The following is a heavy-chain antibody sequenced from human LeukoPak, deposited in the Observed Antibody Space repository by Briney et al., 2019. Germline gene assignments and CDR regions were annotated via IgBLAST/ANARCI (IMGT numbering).Heavy chain of an antibody. Sequence: GGSLRLSCAASGFTFSSYAMSWARQAPGKGLEWVSAISGSGGSTYYADSVKGRFTISRDNSKNTLYLQMNSLRAEDTAIYYCVREGGQYCTDGVCSTFDFWGQGTLVTVSS. CDR1: GFTFSSYA. D-gene: IGHD2-8*01. V-gene: IGHV3-23*01. CDR2: ISGSGGST. CDR3: VREGGQYCTDGVCSTFDF. J-gene: IGHJ4*02.